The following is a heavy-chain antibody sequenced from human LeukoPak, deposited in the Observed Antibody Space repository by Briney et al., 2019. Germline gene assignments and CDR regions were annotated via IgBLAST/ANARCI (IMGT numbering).Heavy chain of an antibody. J-gene: IGHJ6*03. V-gene: IGHV5-51*01. CDR3: ARGGPHYYDSSGPTPHYYMDV. Sequence: GESLKISCKGSGYSFTSYWIGWVRQMPGKGLEWMGIIYPGDSDTRYSPSFQAQVTISADKSISTAYLQWSSLKASDTAMYYCARGGPHYYDSSGPTPHYYMDVWGKGTTVTVSS. CDR1: GYSFTSYW. D-gene: IGHD3-22*01. CDR2: IYPGDSDT.